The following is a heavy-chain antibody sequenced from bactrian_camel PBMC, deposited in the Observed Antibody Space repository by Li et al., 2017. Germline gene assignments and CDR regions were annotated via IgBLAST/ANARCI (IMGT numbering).Heavy chain of an antibody. J-gene: IGHJ4*01. D-gene: IGHD6*01. CDR1: GWQYATYS. CDR3: AADGVNLQLARGYNY. Sequence: HVQLVESGGGSVQAGGSLRLFCAASGWQYATYSMAWFRQTPGRDRRVVAARDSDGGTHYADAVKGRFTVSKDSDKNTLYLQMNNLKVEDTAMYYCAADGVNLQLARGYNYWGQGTQVTVS. V-gene: IGHV3S57*01. CDR2: RDSDGGT.